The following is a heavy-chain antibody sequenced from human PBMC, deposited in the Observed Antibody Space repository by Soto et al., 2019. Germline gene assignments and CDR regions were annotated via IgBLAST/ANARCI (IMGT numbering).Heavy chain of an antibody. CDR1: AFSLTTSGVG. J-gene: IGHJ5*02. V-gene: IGHV2-5*02. D-gene: IGHD6-13*01. Sequence: QITLKESGPTLVKPTQTLTLTCTFSAFSLTTSGVGVGWIRQPPGKALEWLALIYWDDDKRYSPSLKSRLTITKDTSKNQVVLTMTHMDPVDTATYYCAHRNYGSSWYDWCDPWGQGTLVTVSS. CDR3: AHRNYGSSWYDWCDP. CDR2: IYWDDDK.